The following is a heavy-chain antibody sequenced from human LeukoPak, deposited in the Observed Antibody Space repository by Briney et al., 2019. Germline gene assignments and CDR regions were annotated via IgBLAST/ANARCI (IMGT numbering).Heavy chain of an antibody. J-gene: IGHJ6*02. CDR2: ISGSGGST. Sequence: PGGSLRLSCAASGFTFSSYAMSWVRQAPGKGLEWVSAISGSGGSTYYADSVKGRFTISRDNSKNTLYLQMNSLRAEDTAVYYCASPPYSGSWDYYYYGMDVWGQGTTVTVSS. V-gene: IGHV3-23*01. D-gene: IGHD6-13*01. CDR1: GFTFSSYA. CDR3: ASPPYSGSWDYYYYGMDV.